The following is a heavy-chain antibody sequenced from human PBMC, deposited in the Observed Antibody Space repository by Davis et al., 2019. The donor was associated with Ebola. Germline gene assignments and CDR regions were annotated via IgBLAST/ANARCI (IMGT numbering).Heavy chain of an antibody. D-gene: IGHD3-3*01. Sequence: ASVKVSCKASGYTFTSCGISWVRQAPGQGLEWMGWISAYNGNTNYAQKLQGRVTMTTDTSTSTAYMELRSLRSDDTAVYYCARGQDFWSGYSLYYYYGMDVWGQGTTVTVSS. CDR2: ISAYNGNT. CDR3: ARGQDFWSGYSLYYYYGMDV. CDR1: GYTFTSCG. J-gene: IGHJ6*02. V-gene: IGHV1-18*04.